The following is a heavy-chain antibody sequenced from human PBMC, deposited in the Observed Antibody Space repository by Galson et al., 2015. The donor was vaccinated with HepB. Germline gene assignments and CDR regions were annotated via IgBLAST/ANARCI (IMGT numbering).Heavy chain of an antibody. J-gene: IGHJ6*02. Sequence: SVKVSCKASGYTFSSYYMHWVRQAPGQGLEWMGVINSSGGSTSYHSYAQKFQGRVTMTRDTSTSTVYMELSSLRSEDTAVYYCARDPGYYDSSGYYQQYYYYNMDVWGQGTTVTVSS. CDR3: ARDPGYYDSSGYYQQYYYYNMDV. D-gene: IGHD3-22*01. CDR1: GYTFSSYY. V-gene: IGHV1-46*01. CDR2: INSSGGST.